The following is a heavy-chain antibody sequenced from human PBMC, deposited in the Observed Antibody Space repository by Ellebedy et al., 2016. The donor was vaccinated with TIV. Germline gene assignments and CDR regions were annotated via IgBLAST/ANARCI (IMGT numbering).Heavy chain of an antibody. Sequence: SETLSLXXAVSGGSMRSGPYCWSWIRQPPGKGLEWIGEINHSGSTNYNPSLKSRVTISVDTSKNQFSLKLSSVTAADTAVYYCARWPPRYWGQGTLVTVSS. CDR2: INHSGST. V-gene: IGHV4-34*01. CDR1: GGSMRSGPYC. J-gene: IGHJ4*02. CDR3: ARWPPRY.